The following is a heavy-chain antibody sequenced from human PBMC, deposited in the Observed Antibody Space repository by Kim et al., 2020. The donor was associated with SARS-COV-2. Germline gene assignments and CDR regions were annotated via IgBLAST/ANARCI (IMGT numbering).Heavy chain of an antibody. Sequence: SETLSLTCTVSGGSISSYYWSWIRQPPGKGLEWIGYIYYSGSTNYNPSLKSRVTISVDTSKNQFSLKLSSVTAADTAVYYCARGGTSRRAIGGYDWANYYYYGMDVWGQGTTVTVSS. V-gene: IGHV4-59*13. CDR1: GGSISSYY. J-gene: IGHJ6*02. CDR3: ARGGTSRRAIGGYDWANYYYYGMDV. CDR2: IYYSGST. D-gene: IGHD5-12*01.